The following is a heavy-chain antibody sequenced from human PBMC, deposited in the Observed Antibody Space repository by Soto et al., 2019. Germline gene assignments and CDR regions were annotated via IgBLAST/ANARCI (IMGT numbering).Heavy chain of an antibody. D-gene: IGHD2-21*01. V-gene: IGHV3-23*05. CDR3: TKDRVPDGIYSFDY. Sequence: PGGSLRLSCAASGFSFSDYSMNWVRQAPGKGLEWVAFIDLTGTMTDYRESVKGRFTLSKDKSMKMVYLQMNNLRVEDAAIYYCTKDRVPDGIYSFDYWGRGALVTVSS. CDR1: GFSFSDYS. J-gene: IGHJ4*02. CDR2: IDLTGTMT.